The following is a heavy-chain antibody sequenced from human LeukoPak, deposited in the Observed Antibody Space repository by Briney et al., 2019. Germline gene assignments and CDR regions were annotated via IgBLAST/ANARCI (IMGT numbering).Heavy chain of an antibody. CDR2: FSGSGSST. J-gene: IGHJ4*02. Sequence: PGGSLRLSCAASGFTFSNFGMSWVRQAPGKGLEWVSSFSGSGSSTYYADSVKGRFSVSRDNSKNTLYLQMNSLRAEDTAVYYCARVKGSSTFDYWGQGTLVTVSS. CDR1: GFTFSNFG. CDR3: ARVKGSSTFDY. D-gene: IGHD2-2*01. V-gene: IGHV3-23*01.